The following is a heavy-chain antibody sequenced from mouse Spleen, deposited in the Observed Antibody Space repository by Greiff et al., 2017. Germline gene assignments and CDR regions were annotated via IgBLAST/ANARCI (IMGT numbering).Heavy chain of an antibody. CDR1: GFSLTSYG. CDR3: ARNDYDDASFAY. Sequence: QVQLQQSGPGLVAPSQSLSITCTVSGFSLTSYGVDWVRQSPGKGLEWLGVIWGVGSTNYNSALKSRLSISKDNSKSQVFLKMNSLQTDDTAMYYCARNDYDDASFAYWGQGTLVTVSA. V-gene: IGHV2-6*01. D-gene: IGHD2-4*01. CDR2: IWGVGST. J-gene: IGHJ3*01.